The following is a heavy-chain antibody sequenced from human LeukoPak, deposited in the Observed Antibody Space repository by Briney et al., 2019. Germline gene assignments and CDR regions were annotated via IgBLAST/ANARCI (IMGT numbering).Heavy chain of an antibody. CDR3: AKDQRSGWTRIFDC. Sequence: GGSLRLSCAASGITFSTYAMCSVRHAPREGLEWVSAISGRGNRTYHADSVKSRFTISTDKSQNTLYQQWNSQRTEGTAISDGAKDQRSGWTRIFDCWGQGTLVTVSS. D-gene: IGHD6-19*01. J-gene: IGHJ4*02. CDR1: GITFSTYA. CDR2: ISGRGNRT. V-gene: IGHV3-23*01.